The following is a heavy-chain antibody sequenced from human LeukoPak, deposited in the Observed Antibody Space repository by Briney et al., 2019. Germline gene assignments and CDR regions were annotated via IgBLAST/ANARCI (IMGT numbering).Heavy chain of an antibody. V-gene: IGHV4-59*08. Sequence: SETLSLTCTVSGGSISSYYWGWIRQPPGKGLEYIGYIYSSGSTNYNPSLKSRVTISVDTSKNQFSLKLSSVTAADTAVYYCARADSSAWFDWGQGTLVTVSS. CDR1: GGSISSYY. J-gene: IGHJ4*02. D-gene: IGHD6-13*01. CDR2: IYSSGST. CDR3: ARADSSAWFD.